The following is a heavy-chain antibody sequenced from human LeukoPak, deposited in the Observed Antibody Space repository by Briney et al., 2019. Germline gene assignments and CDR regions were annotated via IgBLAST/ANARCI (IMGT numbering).Heavy chain of an antibody. V-gene: IGHV3-49*04. J-gene: IGHJ4*02. Sequence: GGSLRLSCTASGFTFDDYAMSWVRQAPGKGLEWVGFIRSKAYGGTTEYAASVKGRLTISRDDSKSIAYLQMNSLKTEDTAVYYCTRESADYGDYVGYSSGWYGDYWGQGTLVTVSS. CDR1: GFTFDDYA. CDR2: IRSKAYGGTT. CDR3: TRESADYGDYVGYSSGWYGDY. D-gene: IGHD6-19*01.